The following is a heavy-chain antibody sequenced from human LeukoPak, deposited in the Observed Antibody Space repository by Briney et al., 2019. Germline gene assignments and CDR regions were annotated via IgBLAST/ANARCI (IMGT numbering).Heavy chain of an antibody. D-gene: IGHD3-10*01. CDR3: AKRGLLNGFDY. CDR2: ISGSGGST. CDR1: GFTFSRDW. Sequence: GGSLRLSCAASGFTFSRDWMHWIRQAPGKGLVWVSAISGSGGSTYYADSVKGRFTISRDNSKNTLYLQMNSLRAEDTAVYYCAKRGLLNGFDYWGQGTLVTVSS. J-gene: IGHJ4*02. V-gene: IGHV3-23*01.